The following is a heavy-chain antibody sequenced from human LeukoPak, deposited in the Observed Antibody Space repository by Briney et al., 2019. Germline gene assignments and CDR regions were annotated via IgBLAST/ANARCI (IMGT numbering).Heavy chain of an antibody. CDR1: GDSISSTCC. V-gene: IGHV4-4*02. J-gene: IGHJ4*02. CDR2: VYHSGAT. CDR3: AKNGGNSDLEY. D-gene: IGHD4-23*01. Sequence: PSETLSLTYTVSGDSISSTCCWTWVRQPPGEELEWIGEVYHSGATNYSPSLKSRVTMSVDKSKNQFSLKVNSVTAADTAVYYCAKNGGNSDLEYWGQGTLVTDSS.